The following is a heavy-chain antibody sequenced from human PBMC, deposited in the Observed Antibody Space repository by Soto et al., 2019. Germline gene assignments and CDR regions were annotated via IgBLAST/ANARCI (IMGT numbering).Heavy chain of an antibody. J-gene: IGHJ5*02. V-gene: IGHV3-73*01. CDR2: IRSKANSYAT. CDR1: GLTFSGSA. CDR3: TGQGGPTGSGWYNWFDP. D-gene: IGHD6-19*01. Sequence: GGSLRLSWAASGLTFSGSAMHWVRQASGKGLEWVGRIRSKANSYATTYAASVKGRFTISRDDSKNTAYLQMNSLKTDDAAVYYCTGQGGPTGSGWYNWFDPWGQGTLVTVSS.